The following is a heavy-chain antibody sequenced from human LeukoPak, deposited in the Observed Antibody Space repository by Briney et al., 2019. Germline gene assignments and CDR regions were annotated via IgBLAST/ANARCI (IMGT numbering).Heavy chain of an antibody. D-gene: IGHD6-13*01. CDR3: AKSGGIAAAGIFGSARDYFDY. CDR1: GFTVSSNY. Sequence: GGSLRLSCAASGFTVSSNYMSWVRQAPGKGLEWVSVIYSGGSTYYADSVKGRFTISRDNSKNTLYLPMNSLRAEDTAVYYCAKSGGIAAAGIFGSARDYFDYWGQGTLVTVSS. V-gene: IGHV3-53*05. J-gene: IGHJ4*02. CDR2: IYSGGST.